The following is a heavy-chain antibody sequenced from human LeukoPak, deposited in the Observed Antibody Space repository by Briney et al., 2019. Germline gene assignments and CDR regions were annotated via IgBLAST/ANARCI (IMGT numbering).Heavy chain of an antibody. CDR2: ISSSGSTI. CDR3: ARYSSSWSPRRYYYMDV. J-gene: IGHJ6*03. Sequence: GGSLRLSCAASGFTFSSYGMSWVRQAPGKGLEWVSYISSSGSTIYYADSVKGRFTISRDNAKNSLYLQMNSLRAEHTAVYYCARYSSSWSPRRYYYMDVWGKGTTVTISS. V-gene: IGHV3-48*04. D-gene: IGHD6-13*01. CDR1: GFTFSSYG.